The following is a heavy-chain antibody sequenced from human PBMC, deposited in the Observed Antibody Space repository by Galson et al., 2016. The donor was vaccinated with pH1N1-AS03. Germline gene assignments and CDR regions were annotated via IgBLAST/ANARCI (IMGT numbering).Heavy chain of an antibody. CDR3: VREQGGSDDY. D-gene: IGHD1-26*01. V-gene: IGHV3-74*01. J-gene: IGHJ4*02. CDR1: GFTFTSSW. Sequence: SLRLSCAASGFTFTSSWMHWVRQAPGKGLVWVSHINEDGSTTRCADSVKGRVTISRDNAKNTLYLQMNRLRAEDTAVYFCVREQGGSDDYWGQGTLVSVSS. CDR2: INEDGSTT.